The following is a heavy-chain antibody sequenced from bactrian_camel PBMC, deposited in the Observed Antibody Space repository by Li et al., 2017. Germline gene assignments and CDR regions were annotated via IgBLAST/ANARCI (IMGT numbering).Heavy chain of an antibody. V-gene: IGHV3-3*01. CDR1: GGTYSGAC. D-gene: IGHD2*01. Sequence: HVQLVESGGGSVQAGGSLRLSCVVAGGTYSGACMAWFRQGPGKEREGIAAIDWRGHRAYYPDSVKDRFTISRNNVDDTVTLEMDSLKPEDTAIYYCAAGSTRLCGESSVDWDADMDYWGQGTQVTVS. CDR2: IDWRGHRA. J-gene: IGHJ4*01. CDR3: AAGSTRLCGESSVDWDADMDY.